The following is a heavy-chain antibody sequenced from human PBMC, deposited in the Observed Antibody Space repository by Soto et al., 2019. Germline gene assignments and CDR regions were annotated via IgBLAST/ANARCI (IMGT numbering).Heavy chain of an antibody. D-gene: IGHD2-2*01. CDR1: GFTFSSYW. Sequence: EVQLVESGGGLVQPGGSLRLSCAASGFTFSSYWMSWVRQAPGKGLEWVANIKQDGSEKYYVDSVKGRFTISRDNAKNSLYLQMNSLRAEDTAVYYCARAPAAALSYYYYGMDVWGQGTTVTVSS. CDR2: IKQDGSEK. V-gene: IGHV3-7*01. CDR3: ARAPAAALSYYYYGMDV. J-gene: IGHJ6*02.